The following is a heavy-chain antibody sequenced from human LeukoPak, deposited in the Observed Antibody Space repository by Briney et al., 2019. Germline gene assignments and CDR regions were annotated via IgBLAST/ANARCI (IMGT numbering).Heavy chain of an antibody. V-gene: IGHV3-48*01. J-gene: IGHJ5*02. D-gene: IGHD1-26*01. CDR3: ARGSGSYSFNLLGFDP. CDR2: ISSSSSTI. CDR1: GFTFSSYS. Sequence: PGGSLRLSCAASGFTFSSYSMNWVHQAPGKGLEWVSYISSSSSTIYYADSVKGRFTISRDNAKNSLYLQMNSLRAEDTAVYYCARGSGSYSFNLLGFDPWGQGTLVTVSS.